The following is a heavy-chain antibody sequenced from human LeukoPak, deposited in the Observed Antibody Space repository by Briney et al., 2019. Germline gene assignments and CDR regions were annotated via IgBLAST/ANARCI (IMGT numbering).Heavy chain of an antibody. CDR1: GGSFSGYY. D-gene: IGHD4-17*01. Sequence: SETLSLTCAVYGGSFSGYYWSWIRQPPGKGLEWIGEINHSGSTNYNPSLKSRVAISVDTSKNQFSLKLSSVTAADTAVYYCARSIYGDSYIDYWGQGTLVTVSS. CDR2: INHSGST. J-gene: IGHJ4*02. CDR3: ARSIYGDSYIDY. V-gene: IGHV4-34*01.